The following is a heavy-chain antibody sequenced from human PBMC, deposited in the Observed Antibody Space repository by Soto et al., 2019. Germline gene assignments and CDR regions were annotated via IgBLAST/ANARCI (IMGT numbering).Heavy chain of an antibody. CDR3: ARELLGRSWFDP. J-gene: IGHJ5*02. V-gene: IGHV4-39*01. CDR2: IYYSGST. D-gene: IGHD1-26*01. Sequence: PSETLSLTCTVSGGSISSSSYYWGWIRQPPGKGLEWIGSIYYSGSTYYNPSLKSRVTISVDTSKNQFSLKLSSVTAADTAVYYCARELLGRSWFDPWGQGTLVTVSS. CDR1: GGSISSSSYY.